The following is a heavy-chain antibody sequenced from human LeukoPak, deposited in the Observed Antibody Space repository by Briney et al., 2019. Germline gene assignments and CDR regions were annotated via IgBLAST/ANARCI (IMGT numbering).Heavy chain of an antibody. CDR1: GYSFSVYS. D-gene: IGHD6-13*01. V-gene: IGHV1-2*02. J-gene: IGHJ4*02. CDR3: ARPKTQHLSSLNY. Sequence: GASVKVSCKASGYSFSVYSLHWVRQAPGQGLEWMGWINPNSGGTSYAQKLQGRVTMTGDTSMRTAYMELNRLRSDDTAVYYCARPKTQHLSSLNYWGQGTLVTISS. CDR2: INPNSGGT.